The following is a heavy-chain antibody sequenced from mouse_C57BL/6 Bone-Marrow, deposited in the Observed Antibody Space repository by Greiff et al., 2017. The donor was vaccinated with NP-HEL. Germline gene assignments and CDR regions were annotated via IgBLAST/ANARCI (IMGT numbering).Heavy chain of an antibody. D-gene: IGHD2-4*01. J-gene: IGHJ2*01. CDR2: IDPSDSYT. CDR3: ASSDNDCLYYFDY. Sequence: QVQLQQPGAELVRPGTSVKLSCKASGYTFTSYWMHWVKQRPGQGLEWIGVIDPSDSYTNYNQKFKGKATLTVDTSSSTAYMQLSSLTSEDSAVYYCASSDNDCLYYFDYWGQGTTLTVSS. CDR1: GYTFTSYW. V-gene: IGHV1-59*01.